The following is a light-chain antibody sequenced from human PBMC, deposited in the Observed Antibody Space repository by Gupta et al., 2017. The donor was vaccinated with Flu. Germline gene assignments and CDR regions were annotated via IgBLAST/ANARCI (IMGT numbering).Light chain of an antibody. CDR1: QSIDNW. Sequence: VGDRVTITWRASQSIDNWLAWYQQKPGKAPKLLIKKTSSLQSGVPSRFSGSGSGTEFTLTIISLQPDDSATYYCQQYSVSSTFAQGTKVEI. CDR3: QQYSVSST. J-gene: IGKJ1*01. V-gene: IGKV1-5*03. CDR2: KTS.